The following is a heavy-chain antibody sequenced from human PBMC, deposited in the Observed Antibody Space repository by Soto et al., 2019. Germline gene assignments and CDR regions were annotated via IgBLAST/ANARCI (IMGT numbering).Heavy chain of an antibody. V-gene: IGHV1-18*01. J-gene: IGHJ4*02. CDR2: ISAYNGNT. CDR1: GYTFTSYG. Sequence: QVPLVQSGAEVKKPGASVKVSCKASGYTFTSYGITWVRQAPGQGLEWMGWISAYNGNTNYAQKLQGRVTMTTDTSTSTAYMELRSLRSDDTAVYYCARDGSSTVAGSWVDYWGQGTLVTVSS. D-gene: IGHD6-19*01. CDR3: ARDGSSTVAGSWVDY.